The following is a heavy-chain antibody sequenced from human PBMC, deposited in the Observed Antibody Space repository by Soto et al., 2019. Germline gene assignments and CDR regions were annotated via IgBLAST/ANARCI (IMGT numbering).Heavy chain of an antibody. CDR1: GFIFSSYW. V-gene: IGHV3-7*05. CDR3: AGGKGFLIHH. J-gene: IGHJ5*02. Sequence: EVQLVESGGDLVQPGGSLRLSCAASGFIFSSYWMNWVRQAPGKGLEWVANIKQDGSEKYYVDSVKGRFTISRDNAMNSLYLQINNLRAEDTGVYYCAGGKGFLIHHWGQGTLVTVSS. CDR2: IKQDGSEK. D-gene: IGHD2-21*01.